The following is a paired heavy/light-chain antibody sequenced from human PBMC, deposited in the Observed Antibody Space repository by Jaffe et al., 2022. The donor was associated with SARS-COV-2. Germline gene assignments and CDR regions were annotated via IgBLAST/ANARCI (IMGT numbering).Light chain of an antibody. J-gene: IGKJ4*01. V-gene: IGKV1-39*01. CDR1: QSISSL. CDR2: AAS. Sequence: DIQMTQSPSSLSASVGDRVTFTCRASQSISSLLNWYQQKPGKAPKLLIHAASSLESGVPSRFSGSGFGTDFTLTISGLHPEDFATYYCLQSYSTPLTFGGGSTVEV. CDR3: LQSYSTPLT.
Heavy chain of an antibody. V-gene: IGHV3-64D*08. CDR1: GFTFGYYA. CDR2: ISSDGGST. J-gene: IGHJ4*02. Sequence: EVQLVESGGGLVRPGGSLRLSCSASGFTFGYYAMHWVRQTPGKGLQCISSISSDGGSTYYADSVKGRFTISRDNSKNTLYLQMSSLGVEDTAVYFCVKERRGVSGTIFDSWGQGSLVTVAS. CDR3: VKERRGVSGTIFDS. D-gene: IGHD3-10*01.